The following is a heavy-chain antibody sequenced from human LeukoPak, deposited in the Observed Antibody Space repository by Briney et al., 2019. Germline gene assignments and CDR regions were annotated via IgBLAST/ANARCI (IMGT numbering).Heavy chain of an antibody. CDR1: GFTFGSYW. J-gene: IGHJ4*02. CDR2: IKQDGSQN. D-gene: IGHD2-2*01. V-gene: IGHV3-7*01. CDR3: ARDYWSDIVVVPVFDY. Sequence: GGSLRLSCVASGFTFGSYWMSWVRQAPGKGLEWVANIKQDGSQNYYVDSVKGRFTISRDNAKNSLYLQMNSLRAEDTAVYYCARDYWSDIVVVPVFDYWGQGTLVTVSS.